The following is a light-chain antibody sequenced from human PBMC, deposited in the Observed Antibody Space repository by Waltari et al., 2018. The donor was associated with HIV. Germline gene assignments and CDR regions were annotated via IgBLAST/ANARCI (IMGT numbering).Light chain of an antibody. CDR3: CAYAGSTTYVI. J-gene: IGLJ2*01. CDR1: SSDVGGYNL. Sequence: QSALTQPASVSGSPGQSITISCTGTSSDVGGYNLVSWYQQHPGKAPKLMLYEVSKRPSGVSNRFSGSKSGKTASLTISGLQAEDEADYYCCAYAGSTTYVIFGGGTKLTVL. CDR2: EVS. V-gene: IGLV2-23*02.